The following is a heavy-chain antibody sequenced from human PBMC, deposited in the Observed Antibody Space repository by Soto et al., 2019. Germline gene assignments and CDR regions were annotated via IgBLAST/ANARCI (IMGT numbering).Heavy chain of an antibody. J-gene: IGHJ4*02. CDR1: GFTFSSYW. V-gene: IGHV3-7*05. CDR3: AKVNSLAGQE. Sequence: EVQLVESGGGLVQPGGSLRLSCAASGFTFSSYWMSWVRQAPGKGLEWVANIKQDGSDKYYVDSVKGRFTISRDNAKNSLYLQMNSLTAEDTAIYYCAKVNSLAGQEWGQGTLVTVSS. CDR2: IKQDGSDK. D-gene: IGHD6-6*01.